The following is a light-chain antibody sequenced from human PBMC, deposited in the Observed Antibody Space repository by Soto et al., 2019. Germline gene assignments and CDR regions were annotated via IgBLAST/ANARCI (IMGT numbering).Light chain of an antibody. CDR2: TAS. CDR3: QKYDSAPRT. V-gene: IGKV1-27*01. CDR1: QGIYNY. Sequence: DIQMTQSPSSLSASVGDTVTITCRASQGIYNYLAWYQQKPGKPPVLLIYTASTLKPGVPSRFSGSGAGTEFTLTISSLQPEDFATYYCQKYDSAPRTFGQGTKVDIK. J-gene: IGKJ1*01.